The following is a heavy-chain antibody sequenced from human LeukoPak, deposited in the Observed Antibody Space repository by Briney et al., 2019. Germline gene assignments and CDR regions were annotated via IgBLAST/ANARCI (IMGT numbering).Heavy chain of an antibody. J-gene: IGHJ6*02. V-gene: IGHV3-23*01. Sequence: PGGSLRLSCAASGFTFSSYAMSWVRQAPGKGLEWVSAISGSGGSTYYADSVKGRFTISRDNSKNTLYLQMNSLRAEDTAVYYCAKIYYDFWSGLFGLYYYGMDVWGQGTTVTVSS. CDR3: AKIYYDFWSGLFGLYYYGMDV. D-gene: IGHD3-3*01. CDR1: GFTFSSYA. CDR2: ISGSGGST.